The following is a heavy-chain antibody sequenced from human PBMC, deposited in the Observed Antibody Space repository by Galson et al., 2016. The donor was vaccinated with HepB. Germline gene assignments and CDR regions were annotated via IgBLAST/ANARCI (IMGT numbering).Heavy chain of an antibody. CDR1: GASVRNNDYY. D-gene: IGHD6-19*01. V-gene: IGHV4-61*08. Sequence: SEPLSLTCTVSGASVRNNDYYWTWIRQRPGKGLQWIGHIYYGGSTKYNPSFNSRVTLSVDPAKNQSSLKLNSVTASDPAVYYCARGPAYTSAWYPRAKGPLDSWGQGTLVTVSS. CDR2: IYYGGST. J-gene: IGHJ4*02. CDR3: ARGPAYTSAWYPRAKGPLDS.